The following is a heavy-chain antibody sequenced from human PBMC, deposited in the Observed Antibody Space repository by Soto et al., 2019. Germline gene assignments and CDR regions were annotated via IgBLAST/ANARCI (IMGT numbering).Heavy chain of an antibody. CDR1: GYSFTIYW. V-gene: IGHV5-10-1*01. Sequence: PGESLKISCKGSGYSFTIYWITWVRQMPGKGLEWMGKIGPSDSYINYSPSFQGRVTISTDKSISTAYLQWSSLEASDTAMYYCATIYGAGSYGYFAYWGQGTQVTVSS. D-gene: IGHD3-10*01. CDR2: IGPSDSYI. J-gene: IGHJ4*02. CDR3: ATIYGAGSYGYFAY.